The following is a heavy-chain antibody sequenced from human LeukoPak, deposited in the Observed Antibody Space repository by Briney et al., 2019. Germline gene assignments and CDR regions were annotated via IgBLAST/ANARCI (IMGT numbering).Heavy chain of an antibody. CDR1: GFTFGNYW. CDR2: INRDGSIT. V-gene: IGHV3-74*01. CDR3: ARDLELSAVYYFDS. D-gene: IGHD3-3*01. J-gene: IGHJ4*02. Sequence: PGGSLRLSCAASGFTFGNYWLHWVRQAPGKGLVWVSRINRDGSITKYADSVKGRFTVSRDNSKNMLYLQMNSLRADDTAVYYCARDLELSAVYYFDSWGQGTLVIVSS.